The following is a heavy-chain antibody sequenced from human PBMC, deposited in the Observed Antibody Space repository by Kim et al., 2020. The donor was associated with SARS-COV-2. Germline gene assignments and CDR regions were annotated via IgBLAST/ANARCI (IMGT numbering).Heavy chain of an antibody. V-gene: IGHV1-24*01. D-gene: IGHD3-22*01. Sequence: AQKFQGRVTMTEDTSTDTAYMELSSLRSEDTAVYYCATHSIYYYYYGMDVWGQGTTVTVSS. CDR3: ATHSIYYYYYGMDV. J-gene: IGHJ6*02.